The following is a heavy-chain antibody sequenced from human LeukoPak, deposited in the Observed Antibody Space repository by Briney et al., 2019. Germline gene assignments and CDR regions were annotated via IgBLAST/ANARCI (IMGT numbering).Heavy chain of an antibody. Sequence: SETLSLTCTVSGGSMSRYYWNWIRQPPGKGLEWVGFIYYSGSTSYNPSLKSRVTISVDTSRNQFSLRLSSVTAADTAVYYCARQEGKVPASNWFDPWGQGTLVTVSS. CDR1: GGSMSRYY. V-gene: IGHV4-59*08. CDR2: IYYSGST. J-gene: IGHJ5*02. D-gene: IGHD1-1*01. CDR3: ARQEGKVPASNWFDP.